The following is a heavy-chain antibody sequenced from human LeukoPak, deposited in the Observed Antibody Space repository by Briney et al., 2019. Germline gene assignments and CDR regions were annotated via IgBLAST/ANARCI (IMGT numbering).Heavy chain of an antibody. CDR2: IIPILGIA. D-gene: IGHD4-17*01. Sequence: VASVKVSCKASGGTFSSYAISWVRQAPEQGLEWMGRIIPILGIANYAQKFQGRVTITADKSTSTAYMELSSLRSEDTAVYFCARDSATTSDYWGQGTLVTVSS. CDR1: GGTFSSYA. V-gene: IGHV1-69*04. J-gene: IGHJ4*02. CDR3: ARDSATTSDY.